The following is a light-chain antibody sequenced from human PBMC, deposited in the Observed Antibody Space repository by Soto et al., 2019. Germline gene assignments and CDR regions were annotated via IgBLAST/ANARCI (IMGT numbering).Light chain of an antibody. J-gene: IGLJ2*01. CDR3: QTWGTGTVV. Sequence: QSVLTQSPSASASLGASVKVTCTLSSGHSTYTIAWHQQQPEKGPRYLMKLNRDGSHTKGDGIPDRFSGSSSGAERYLTISSLRSEDEADYYCQTWGTGTVVFGGGTKVTVL. V-gene: IGLV4-69*01. CDR2: LNRDGSH. CDR1: SGHSTYT.